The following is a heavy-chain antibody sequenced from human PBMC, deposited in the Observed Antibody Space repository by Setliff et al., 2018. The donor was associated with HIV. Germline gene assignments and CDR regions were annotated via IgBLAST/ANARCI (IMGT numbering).Heavy chain of an antibody. CDR2: ISAYTGHT. D-gene: IGHD3-9*01. CDR1: GYSFINYG. V-gene: IGHV1-18*01. Sequence: ASVKVSCKASGYSFINYGISWVRQAPGQGLEWMGWISAYTGHTDYASRLLGRVTLTTDTSTSTAYMELRSLSPDDTAVYFCARARLQGIVTAVGPRDNCLDPWGQGTRVTVSS. J-gene: IGHJ5*02. CDR3: ARARLQGIVTAVGPRDNCLDP.